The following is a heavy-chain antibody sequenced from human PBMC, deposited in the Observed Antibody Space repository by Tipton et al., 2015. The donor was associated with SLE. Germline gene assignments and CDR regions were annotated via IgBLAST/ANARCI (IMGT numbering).Heavy chain of an antibody. D-gene: IGHD5-24*01. CDR3: ARVADGYNYAFDI. CDR2: IYHSGST. V-gene: IGHV4-30-2*01. Sequence: TLSLTCTVSGGSISSHYWSWIRHPPGKGLEWIGFIYHSGSTYYNPSLRSRVTISVDRSKDHFSLRLRSVTAADTAVYYCARVADGYNYAFDIWGQGTLVTVSS. J-gene: IGHJ3*02. CDR1: GGSISSHY.